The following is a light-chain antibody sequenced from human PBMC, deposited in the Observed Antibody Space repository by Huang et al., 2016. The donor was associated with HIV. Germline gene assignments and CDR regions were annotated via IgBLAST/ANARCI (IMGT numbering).Light chain of an antibody. CDR2: KVS. CDR3: MQGTHWPIT. V-gene: IGKV2-30*02. CDR1: QSLIHSDGSTY. Sequence: DVVMTQSPLSLPVTLGQSASISCNSSQSLIHSDGSTYLNWFQQRPGQAPRRLIYKVSNRDSGGPDRFRGSGSDTDFTLEISRVEAEDLAVFYCMQGTHWPITFGQGTRLEI. J-gene: IGKJ5*01.